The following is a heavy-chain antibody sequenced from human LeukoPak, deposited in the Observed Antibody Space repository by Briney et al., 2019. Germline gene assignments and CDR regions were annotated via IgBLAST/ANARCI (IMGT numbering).Heavy chain of an antibody. Sequence: ASVKVSCKASGGTFSSYTISWVRQAPGQGLEWMGRIIPILGIANYAQKFQGRVTITAGKSTSAAYMELSSLRSEDTAVYYCARWGTGTTNDYWGQGTLVTVSS. V-gene: IGHV1-69*02. CDR3: ARWGTGTTNDY. CDR1: GGTFSSYT. D-gene: IGHD1-7*01. CDR2: IIPILGIA. J-gene: IGHJ4*02.